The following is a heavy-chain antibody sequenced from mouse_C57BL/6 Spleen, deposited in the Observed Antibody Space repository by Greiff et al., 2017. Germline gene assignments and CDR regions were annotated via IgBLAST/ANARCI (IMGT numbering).Heavy chain of an antibody. Sequence: DVHLVESGPGLVKPSQSLSLTCSVTGYSITSGYYWNWIRQLPGNKLEWVVFISYGGSNNYNPSLKNRISITRDTSNNPFFLKLISVTTEDTAAYYCARAPRRGYEGDYYAFDYWGQGTSVTVSS. CDR2: ISYGGSN. CDR1: GYSITSGYY. J-gene: IGHJ4*01. V-gene: IGHV3-6*01. D-gene: IGHD2-2*01. CDR3: ARAPRRGYEGDYYAFDY.